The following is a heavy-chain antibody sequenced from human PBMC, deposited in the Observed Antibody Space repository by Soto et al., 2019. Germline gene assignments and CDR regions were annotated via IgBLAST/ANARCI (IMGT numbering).Heavy chain of an antibody. J-gene: IGHJ4*02. D-gene: IGHD3-22*01. CDR3: GTLDYYDDTGYYAQGFDY. Sequence: ASVKVSCKASRYIFTNYYMHWVRQAPGQGLEWMGVISPIDGSTTYAQNFQGRVTMARDTSTSTVYMELSSLRSEDTAVYYCGTLDYYDDTGYYAQGFDYWGQGTLVTVSS. V-gene: IGHV1-46*03. CDR1: RYIFTNYY. CDR2: ISPIDGST.